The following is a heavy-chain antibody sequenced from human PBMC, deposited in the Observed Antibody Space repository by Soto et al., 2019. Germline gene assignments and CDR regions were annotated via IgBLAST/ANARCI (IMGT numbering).Heavy chain of an antibody. Sequence: SETLSLTCSGSGGSSSSHYWSWIRQPPGKGLEWIGYIYYSGSTNFNPSLKSRVTISVDTSKNQFSLKLSSVTAADTAVYYCARDRGDYSYDIWGQGTMVTVSS. CDR2: IYYSGST. CDR1: GGSSSSHY. D-gene: IGHD4-17*01. CDR3: ARDRGDYSYDI. V-gene: IGHV4-59*11. J-gene: IGHJ3*02.